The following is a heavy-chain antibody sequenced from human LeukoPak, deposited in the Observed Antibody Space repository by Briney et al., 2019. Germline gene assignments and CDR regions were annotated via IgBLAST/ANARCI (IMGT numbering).Heavy chain of an antibody. Sequence: GASVKVSCKASGYTFTSYDINWVRQATGQGLEWMGWMNPNSGNTGYAQEFQGKVTITRNTSISTAYMELSSLRSEDTAVYYCAVMVRGVIMDWGQGTLVTVSS. V-gene: IGHV1-8*03. CDR2: MNPNSGNT. CDR1: GYTFTSYD. CDR3: AVMVRGVIMD. D-gene: IGHD3-10*01. J-gene: IGHJ4*02.